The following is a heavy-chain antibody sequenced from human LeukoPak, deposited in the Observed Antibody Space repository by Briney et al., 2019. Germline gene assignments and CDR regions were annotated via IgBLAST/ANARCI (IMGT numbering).Heavy chain of an antibody. D-gene: IGHD4-23*01. V-gene: IGHV3-48*01. J-gene: IGHJ5*02. Sequence: PGGSLRLSCAASGFTFSSYSMNWVRQAPGKGLEWVSYISSSSGTIYYADSAKGRFTISRDNSKSTLYLQMNSLRAEDTAVYYCARSTVVTPMSWFDPWGQGTLVTVSS. CDR2: ISSSSGTI. CDR1: GFTFSSYS. CDR3: ARSTVVTPMSWFDP.